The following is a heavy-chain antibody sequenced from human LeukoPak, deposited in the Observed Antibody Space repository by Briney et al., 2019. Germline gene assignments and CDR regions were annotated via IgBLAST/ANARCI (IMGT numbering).Heavy chain of an antibody. CDR1: GFTVSSNY. Sequence: GGSLRLSCAASGFTVSSNYMSWVRQAPGKGLEWVSVIYSGGSTYYADSVKGRFTISRDNSKNTLYLQMNSLRAEDTAVYYCAREIAAADPHLGYWGQGTLVTVSS. J-gene: IGHJ4*02. D-gene: IGHD6-13*01. CDR3: AREIAAADPHLGY. CDR2: IYSGGST. V-gene: IGHV3-66*02.